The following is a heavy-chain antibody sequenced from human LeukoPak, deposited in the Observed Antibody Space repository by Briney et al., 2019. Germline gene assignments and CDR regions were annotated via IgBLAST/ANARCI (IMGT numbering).Heavy chain of an antibody. CDR1: GGSFSGYY. J-gene: IGHJ6*03. CDR3: ARGTGTSYYYYYYMDV. D-gene: IGHD1-7*01. CDR2: INHSGST. Sequence: PSETLSLTCAVYGGSFSGYYWSWIRQPPGKGLEWIGEINHSGSTNYNPSLKSRVTISVDTSKNQFSLKLSSATAADTAVYYCARGTGTSYYYYYYMDVWGKGTTVTVSS. V-gene: IGHV4-34*01.